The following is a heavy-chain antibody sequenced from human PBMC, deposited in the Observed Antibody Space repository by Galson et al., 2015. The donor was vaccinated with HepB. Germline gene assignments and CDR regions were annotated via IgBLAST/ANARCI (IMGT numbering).Heavy chain of an antibody. CDR1: GYSFTDYW. CDR3: ARQALPTAVEDY. D-gene: IGHD2-2*01. V-gene: IGHV5-51*01. J-gene: IGHJ4*02. CDR2: IFPGDSET. Sequence: QSGAEVKKTGESPTISCKGSGYSFTDYWIGWVRQMPGKGLEWMGFIFPGDSETRYSPSFQGQVIISVDKSIRTAYLQWSSLKASDTAMYYCARQALPTAVEDYWGQGTLVTVSS.